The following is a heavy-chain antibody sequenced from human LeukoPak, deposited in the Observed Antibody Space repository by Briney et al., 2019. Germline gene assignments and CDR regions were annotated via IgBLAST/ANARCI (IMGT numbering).Heavy chain of an antibody. V-gene: IGHV4-59*08. CDR3: ARLHPDTSPTPYYYYIYL. Sequence: PSETLSLTCTVSGGSISGHYWSWIRQPAGKGPEWIGYIYHSGSTNYNPSLKSRATISVDTSMNQYSLKLSSVTAADTAVYYCARLHPDTSPTPYYYYIYLWGKGTTVTVSS. J-gene: IGHJ6*03. D-gene: IGHD5-18*01. CDR1: GGSISGHY. CDR2: IYHSGST.